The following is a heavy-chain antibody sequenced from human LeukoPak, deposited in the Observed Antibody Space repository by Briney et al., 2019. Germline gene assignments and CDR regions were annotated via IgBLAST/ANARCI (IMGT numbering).Heavy chain of an antibody. Sequence: GGSLRLSCEASGFIFSNYWMSWVRQAPGKGLEWVANIKQDGSVKNYVDSMEGRFIISRDNAKNLLYLQMSSLGAEDTAVYYCVMTSRSISSDYWGQGTQVAVSS. V-gene: IGHV3-7*01. CDR2: IKQDGSVK. CDR3: VMTSRSISSDY. D-gene: IGHD3-3*02. CDR1: GFIFSNYW. J-gene: IGHJ4*02.